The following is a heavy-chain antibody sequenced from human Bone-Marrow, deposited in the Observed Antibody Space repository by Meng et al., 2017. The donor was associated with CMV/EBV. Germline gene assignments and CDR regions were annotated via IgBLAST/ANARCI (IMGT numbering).Heavy chain of an antibody. CDR1: GFTFSDYY. J-gene: IGHJ6*01. CDR3: ARDQDVRRLEPRYGMDV. Sequence: GGSLRLSCAASGFTFSDYYMSWIRQAPGKGLEWVSYISSSGSTIYYADSVKGRFTISRDNAKNSLYLQMNSLGAEDTAVYYCARDQDVRRLEPRYGMDVWGQGTTVTGSS. CDR2: ISSSGSTI. D-gene: IGHD1-14*01. V-gene: IGHV3-11*04.